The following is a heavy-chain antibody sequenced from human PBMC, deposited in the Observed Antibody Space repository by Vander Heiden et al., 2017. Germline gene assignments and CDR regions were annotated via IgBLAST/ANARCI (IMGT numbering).Heavy chain of an antibody. V-gene: IGHV3-30*18. CDR1: GFSFSAYY. CDR3: AKGGIEYSSAWYLGAFDI. J-gene: IGHJ3*02. Sequence: QVQLVESGGGVVQPGRSLRLSCAASGFSFSAYYIHWVRQAPGKGLEWVAVISYDGGNEYYADSVKGRFTISRDNFKNTLYLQMNSLRPEDTAVYYCAKGGIEYSSAWYLGAFDIWGQGTTVTVSS. D-gene: IGHD6-13*01. CDR2: ISYDGGNE.